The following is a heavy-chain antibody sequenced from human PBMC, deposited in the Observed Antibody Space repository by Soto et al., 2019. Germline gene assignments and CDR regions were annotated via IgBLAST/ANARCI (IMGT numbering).Heavy chain of an antibody. D-gene: IGHD3-3*01. J-gene: IGHJ3*02. Sequence: RLSCTASGFTFSSYAMSWVRQAPGKGLEWVSAISGSGGSTYYADSVKGRFTISSDNSKNTLYLQMNSLRAEDTAVHYCAKDQVACEYVFWSGYHQTRASDAFDIWGQGTM. CDR3: AKDQVACEYVFWSGYHQTRASDAFDI. CDR2: ISGSGGST. CDR1: GFTFSSYA. V-gene: IGHV3-23*01.